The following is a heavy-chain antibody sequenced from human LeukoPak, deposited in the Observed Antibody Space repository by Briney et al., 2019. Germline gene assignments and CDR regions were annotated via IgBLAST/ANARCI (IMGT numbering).Heavy chain of an antibody. CDR3: ARDKQLVRRPGPIDY. Sequence: GASVKVSCKASGYTFTGYYMHWVRQAPGQGLEWMGRINPNSGGTNYAQKFQGRVTMTRDTSISTAYMELSRLRSDGTAVYYCARDKQLVRRPGPIDYWGQGTLVTVSS. J-gene: IGHJ4*02. CDR2: INPNSGGT. CDR1: GYTFTGYY. D-gene: IGHD6-6*01. V-gene: IGHV1-2*06.